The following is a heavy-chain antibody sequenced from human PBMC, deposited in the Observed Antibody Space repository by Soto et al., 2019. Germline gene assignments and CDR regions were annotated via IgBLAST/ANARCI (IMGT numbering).Heavy chain of an antibody. D-gene: IGHD3-10*01. Sequence: QVQLVQSGAEVKKPGSSVKVSCKASGGTFSSYAISWVRQAPGQGLEWMGGIIPIFGTANYAQKFQGRVTITADESTSTAYMELSSLRSEDTAVYYCARXRGXXXXXGXYYFDYWGQGTLVTVSS. CDR2: IIPIFGTA. CDR1: GGTFSSYA. CDR3: ARXRGXXXXXGXYYFDY. V-gene: IGHV1-69*12. J-gene: IGHJ4*02.